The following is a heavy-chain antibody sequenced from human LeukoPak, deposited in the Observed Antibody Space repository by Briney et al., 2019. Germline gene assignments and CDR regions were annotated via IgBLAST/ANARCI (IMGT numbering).Heavy chain of an antibody. Sequence: GGSLRLSCAASGFPFSDSAVSWVRHSPGEGLKWVSSISNTGGRTYYADSVKGRFTITRDNSRNTVDLQMNSLRAGDTAKYYCAKGGQDFDFWRFDLWGQGILVIVSS. J-gene: IGHJ5*02. CDR2: ISNTGGRT. D-gene: IGHD3-3*01. V-gene: IGHV3-23*01. CDR1: GFPFSDSA. CDR3: AKGGQDFDFWRFDL.